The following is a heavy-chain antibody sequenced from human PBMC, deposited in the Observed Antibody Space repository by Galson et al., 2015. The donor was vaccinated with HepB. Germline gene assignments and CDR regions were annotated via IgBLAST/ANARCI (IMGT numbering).Heavy chain of an antibody. Sequence: QSGAEVKKPGESLKISCMGSGSSFPSYWIGWVRQMPGKGLEWMGIIYPGESDTRYSPAFQGQVTISADKSISTAYLQWSSLKASDTAMYYCARDCSSTSCPQRHAFDFWGQGTMVTVSS. D-gene: IGHD2-2*01. J-gene: IGHJ3*01. CDR2: IYPGESDT. V-gene: IGHV5-51*03. CDR3: ARDCSSTSCPQRHAFDF. CDR1: GSSFPSYW.